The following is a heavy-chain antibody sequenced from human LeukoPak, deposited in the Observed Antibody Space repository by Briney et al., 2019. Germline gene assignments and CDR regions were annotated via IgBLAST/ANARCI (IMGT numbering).Heavy chain of an antibody. D-gene: IGHD2-15*01. CDR2: IYYSGST. V-gene: IGHV4-61*05. Sequence: SETLSLTCTVSGGSISSRSYYWGWIRQPPGKGLEWIGYIYYSGSTNYNPSLKSRVTISVDTSKNQFSLKLSSVTAADTAVYYCARVVGYSTVDYWGQGTLVTVSS. J-gene: IGHJ4*02. CDR1: GGSISSRSYY. CDR3: ARVVGYSTVDY.